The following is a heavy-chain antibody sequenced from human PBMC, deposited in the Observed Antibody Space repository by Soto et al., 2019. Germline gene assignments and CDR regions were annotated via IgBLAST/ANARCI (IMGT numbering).Heavy chain of an antibody. CDR1: VGTTRSYN. V-gene: IGHV4-59*08. CDR3: VRQGIGNLHGLVDV. CDR2: MYDAGST. Sequence: QVQVQESGPGLVNPSETLSLSCTASVGTTRSYNWGWIRQPPGKGLEWIGYMYDAGSTSYNPSLKSRGTISVDTSEKQFSLKVNSVTAADTAVYYCVRQGIGNLHGLVDVWGQGTTVSVSS. D-gene: IGHD3-10*01. J-gene: IGHJ6*02.